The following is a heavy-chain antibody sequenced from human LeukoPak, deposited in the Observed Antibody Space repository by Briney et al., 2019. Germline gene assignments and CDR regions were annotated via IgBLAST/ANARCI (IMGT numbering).Heavy chain of an antibody. CDR2: THRSGDT. D-gene: IGHD5-24*01. CDR1: GVSISSDNW. V-gene: IGHV4/OR15-8*02. J-gene: IGHJ4*02. Sequence: PSETLSLTCAVCGVSISSDNWWTWVRQPPGKGLEWIGETHRSGDTKYNPSLRGRATISMDNSKNHLSLNLFSVTAADTAMYYCATRDHSRTYMAPPDYWGQGTLVTVSS. CDR3: ATRDHSRTYMAPPDY.